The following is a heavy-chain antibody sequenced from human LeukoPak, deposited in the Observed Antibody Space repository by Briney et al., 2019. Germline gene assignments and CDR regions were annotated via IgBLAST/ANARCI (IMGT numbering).Heavy chain of an antibody. V-gene: IGHV3-23*01. Sequence: PGGSLRLSCAASGFTFSNYAMSWVRQAPGKGLEWVSVISNSGVSTYYADSVKGRFTISRDNSKYTLYLQMNTLRAEDTAVYFCAKQPYQYVSGSPSWFDPWGQGTLVTVSS. J-gene: IGHJ5*02. D-gene: IGHD3-10*01. CDR3: AKQPYQYVSGSPSWFDP. CDR1: GFTFSNYA. CDR2: ISNSGVST.